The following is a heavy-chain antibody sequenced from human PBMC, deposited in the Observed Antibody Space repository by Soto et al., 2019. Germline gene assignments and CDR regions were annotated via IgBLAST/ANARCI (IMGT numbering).Heavy chain of an antibody. Sequence: ASETLSLTCTVSGASITSDDWSWIRQPPGMGLEWIGHIHHSGRTKYNPSLRSRATMSIDTSKNQFSLQLSSVTAADTAVYYCARTEDSDNSGSADWXGPWGQGILVTVSS. CDR3: ARTEDSDNSGSADWXGP. D-gene: IGHD6-19*01. CDR2: IHHSGRT. CDR1: GASITSDD. V-gene: IGHV4-59*01. J-gene: IGHJ5*02.